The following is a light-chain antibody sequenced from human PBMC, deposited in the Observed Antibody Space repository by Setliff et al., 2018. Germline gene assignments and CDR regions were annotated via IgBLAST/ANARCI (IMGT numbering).Light chain of an antibody. CDR1: SSDIGSYHL. Sequence: QSVLTQPASVSGSPGQSITISCAGTSSDIGSYHLVSWYQQHPGKVPKLIIYEVNKRPSGVSDRFSGSKSGNTASLTISGLQTEDEADYYCTAYTSGTTYVFGTGTKVTVL. CDR3: TAYTSGTTYV. CDR2: EVN. J-gene: IGLJ1*01. V-gene: IGLV2-14*02.